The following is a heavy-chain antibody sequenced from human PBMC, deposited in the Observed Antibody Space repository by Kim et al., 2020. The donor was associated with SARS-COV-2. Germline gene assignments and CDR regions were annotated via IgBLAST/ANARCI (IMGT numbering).Heavy chain of an antibody. V-gene: IGHV3-21*01. D-gene: IGHD3-10*01. CDR3: ATPLAYGSGSPHDY. Sequence: DSVKGAFTIPIDNAKNSLYLQMNSLSAEDTAVYYCATPLAYGSGSPHDYWGQGTLVTVSS. J-gene: IGHJ4*02.